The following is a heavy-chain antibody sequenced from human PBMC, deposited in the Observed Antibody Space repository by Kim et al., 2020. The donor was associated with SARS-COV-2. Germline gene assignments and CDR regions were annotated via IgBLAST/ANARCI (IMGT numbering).Heavy chain of an antibody. Sequence: GTNYAQWFPGRVTMTRATSISTAYMELSRLRSDDTAVYYCAREGNGFDYWGQGTLVTVSS. V-gene: IGHV1-2*02. J-gene: IGHJ4*02. CDR2: GT. CDR3: AREGNGFDY.